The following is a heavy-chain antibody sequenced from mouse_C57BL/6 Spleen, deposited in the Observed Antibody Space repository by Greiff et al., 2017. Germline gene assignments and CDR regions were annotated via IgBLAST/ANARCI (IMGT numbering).Heavy chain of an antibody. D-gene: IGHD1-1*01. CDR2: IDPSDSYT. CDR3: ARGKENYGKDY. CDR1: GYTFTSYW. V-gene: IGHV1-69*01. J-gene: IGHJ2*01. Sequence: VQLQQPGAELVMPGASVKLSCKASGYTFTSYWLHWVKQRPGQGLEWIGEIDPSDSYTNYNQKFKGKSTLTVDKSSSTAYVQLSSLTSEDSAVYYCARGKENYGKDYWGQGTTLTVSS.